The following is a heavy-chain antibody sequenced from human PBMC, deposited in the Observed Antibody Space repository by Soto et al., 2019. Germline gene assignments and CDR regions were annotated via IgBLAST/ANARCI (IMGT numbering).Heavy chain of an antibody. CDR3: ARTYSSSWYEGWFDP. V-gene: IGHV4-59*01. CDR1: GGSISSYY. D-gene: IGHD6-13*01. Sequence: PSETLSLTCTVSGGSISSYYWSWIRQPPGRGLEWIGYIYYSGSTNYNPSLKSRVTISVDTSKNQFSLKLSSVTAADTAVYYCARTYSSSWYEGWFDPWGQGTLVTVSS. J-gene: IGHJ5*02. CDR2: IYYSGST.